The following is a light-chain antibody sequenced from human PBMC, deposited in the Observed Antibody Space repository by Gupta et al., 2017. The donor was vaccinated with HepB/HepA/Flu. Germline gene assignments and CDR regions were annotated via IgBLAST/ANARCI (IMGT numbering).Light chain of an antibody. Sequence: DIQMTSSPSSLSASVGDRVNITCLSSKSIREYLNWYQQKPGKAPKLLIYSASTFHSGVPSRFSGSGSGTDFTLTISSLQPEDFATYYCQQSYSTPLTFGGGTKVEIK. CDR2: SAS. CDR1: KSIREY. CDR3: QQSYSTPLT. J-gene: IGKJ4*01. V-gene: IGKV1-39*01.